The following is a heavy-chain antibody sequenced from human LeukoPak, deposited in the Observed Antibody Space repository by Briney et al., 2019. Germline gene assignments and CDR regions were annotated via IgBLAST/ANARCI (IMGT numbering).Heavy chain of an antibody. Sequence: PGGSLRLSCAASGFTFSSYGMHWVRQAPGKGLEWVAFIRYDGSNKYYADSVKGRFTISRDNSKNTLYLQMNSLRAEDTAVYYCVNSKRENPVAGTGYFQHWGQGTLVTVSS. CDR1: GFTFSSYG. J-gene: IGHJ1*01. V-gene: IGHV3-30*02. D-gene: IGHD6-19*01. CDR2: IRYDGSNK. CDR3: VNSKRENPVAGTGYFQH.